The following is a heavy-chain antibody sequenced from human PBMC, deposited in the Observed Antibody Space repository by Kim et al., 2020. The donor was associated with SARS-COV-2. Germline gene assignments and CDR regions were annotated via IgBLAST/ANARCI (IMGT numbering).Heavy chain of an antibody. Sequence: SVKVSCKASGGTFSSYAISWVRQAPGQGLEWMGRIIPILGIANYAQKLQGRVTITADKSTSTAYMELSSLKSEDTAVHYCATEPDTIDVPAAERDFVDY. J-gene: IGHJ4*01. V-gene: IGHV1-69*04. CDR2: IIPILGIA. D-gene: IGHD2-2*01. CDR1: GGTFSSYA. CDR3: ATEPDTIDVPAAERDFVDY.